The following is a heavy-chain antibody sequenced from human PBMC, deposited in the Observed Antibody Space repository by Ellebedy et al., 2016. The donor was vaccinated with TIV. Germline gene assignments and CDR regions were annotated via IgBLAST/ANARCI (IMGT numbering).Heavy chain of an antibody. V-gene: IGHV3-7*01. CDR3: ARNNHGVYGGGDAFDI. CDR1: GFTFKNYW. Sequence: GESLKISXAASGFTFKNYWMTWVRQAPGKGLEWVTNIKHDGSEKYYVDSVKGRFTVSRDNAKNSLFLQMSSLRVEDTAVYYCARNNHGVYGGGDAFDIWGQGTMVTVSS. CDR2: IKHDGSEK. D-gene: IGHD4-17*01. J-gene: IGHJ3*02.